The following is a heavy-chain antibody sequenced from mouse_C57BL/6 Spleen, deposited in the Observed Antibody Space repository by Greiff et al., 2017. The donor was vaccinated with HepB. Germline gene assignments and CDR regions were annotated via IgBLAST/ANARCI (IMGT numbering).Heavy chain of an antibody. J-gene: IGHJ1*03. CDR1: GFTFSSYA. V-gene: IGHV5-4*01. D-gene: IGHD2-2*01. CDR2: ISDGGSYT. Sequence: EVQLVESGGGLVKPGGSLKLSCAASGFTFSSYAMSWVRQTPEKRLEWVATISDGGSYTYYPDNVKGRFTISRDNAKNNLYLQMSHLKSEDTAMYYCARDERDMVTTDFDVWGTGTTVTVSS. CDR3: ARDERDMVTTDFDV.